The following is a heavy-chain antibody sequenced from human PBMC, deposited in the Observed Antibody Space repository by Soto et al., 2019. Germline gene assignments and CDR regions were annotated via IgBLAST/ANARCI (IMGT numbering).Heavy chain of an antibody. V-gene: IGHV3-23*01. J-gene: IGHJ4*02. D-gene: IGHD3-9*01. Sequence: GGSLRLSCAASGFTFSSHAMSWVRQAPGKGLEWVSAISGSGGSTYYADSVKGRFTISRDNSKNTLYLQMNSLRAEDTAVYYCAKPPSFYYDILTGYYPYWGQGTLVTVSS. CDR3: AKPPSFYYDILTGYYPY. CDR2: ISGSGGST. CDR1: GFTFSSHA.